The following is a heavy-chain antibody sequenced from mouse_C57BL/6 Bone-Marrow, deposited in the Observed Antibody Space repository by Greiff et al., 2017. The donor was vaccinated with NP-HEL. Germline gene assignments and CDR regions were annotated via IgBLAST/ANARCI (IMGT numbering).Heavy chain of an antibody. CDR3: ARIDYYGSSYAWFAY. CDR2: IWWDDDK. J-gene: IGHJ3*01. CDR1: GFSLSTFGMG. V-gene: IGHV8-8*01. Sequence: QVTLKVSGPGILQPSQTLSLTCSFSGFSLSTFGMGVGWIRQPSGKGLEWLAHIWWDDDKYYSPALKSRLTISKDTSKNQVFLKIAKVDTADTATYYCARIDYYGSSYAWFAYWGQGTLVTVSA. D-gene: IGHD1-1*01.